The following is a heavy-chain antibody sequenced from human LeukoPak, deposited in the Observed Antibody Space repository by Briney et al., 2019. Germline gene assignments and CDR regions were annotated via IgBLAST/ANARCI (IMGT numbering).Heavy chain of an antibody. V-gene: IGHV4-59*01. J-gene: IGHJ4*02. D-gene: IGHD3-22*01. CDR1: GDSISSYY. CDR2: IYHSGST. Sequence: PSETLSLTCTVSGDSISSYYWSWIRQPLGKGLEWIGYIYHSGSTNYNPSLKSRVTISVDTSKNQFSLKLSSVTAADTAVYYCARGGRGYYFYYWGQGTLVTVSS. CDR3: ARGGRGYYFYY.